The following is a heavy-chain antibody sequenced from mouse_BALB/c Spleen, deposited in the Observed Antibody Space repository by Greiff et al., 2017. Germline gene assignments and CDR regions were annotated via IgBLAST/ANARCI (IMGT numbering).Heavy chain of an antibody. D-gene: IGHD2-4*01. Sequence: EVQGVESGGGLVQPGGSRKLSCAASGFTFSSFGMHWVRQAPEKGLEWVAYISSGSSTIYYADTVKGRFTISRDNPKNTLFLQMTSLRSEDTAMYYCARSGYDYDGGYAMDYWGQGTSVTVSS. V-gene: IGHV5-17*02. CDR3: ARSGYDYDGGYAMDY. CDR2: ISSGSSTI. CDR1: GFTFSSFG. J-gene: IGHJ4*01.